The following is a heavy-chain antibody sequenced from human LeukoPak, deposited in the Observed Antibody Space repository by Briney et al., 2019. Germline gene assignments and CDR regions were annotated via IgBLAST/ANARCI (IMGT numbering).Heavy chain of an antibody. Sequence: SETLSLTCTVSGGSVSGYYWSWIRQPAGKGLEWIGHIYTSGSTNYNPSLKSRVTMSVDTSKNQFSLKLTSVTAADTAVYYCARVNARQLWSFDYWGQGTLVTVSS. CDR2: IYTSGST. J-gene: IGHJ4*02. D-gene: IGHD5-18*01. CDR1: GGSVSGYY. CDR3: ARVNARQLWSFDY. V-gene: IGHV4-4*07.